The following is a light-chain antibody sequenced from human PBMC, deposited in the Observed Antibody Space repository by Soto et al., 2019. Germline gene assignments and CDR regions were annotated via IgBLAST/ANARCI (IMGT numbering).Light chain of an antibody. Sequence: DIQMTQSPSSLSASVGDRVTITCRTSQDIRNDLDWYQQKPRKAPKRLIYAASSLQSGVPSRFSGSGSGTEFTLTISSLQSEDFATYYCLQHNSYSWTFGQGTKVEIK. CDR3: LQHNSYSWT. CDR1: QDIRND. J-gene: IGKJ1*01. V-gene: IGKV1-17*01. CDR2: AAS.